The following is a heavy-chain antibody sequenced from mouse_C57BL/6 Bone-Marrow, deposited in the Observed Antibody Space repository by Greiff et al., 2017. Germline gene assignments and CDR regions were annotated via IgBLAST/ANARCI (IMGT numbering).Heavy chain of an antibody. D-gene: IGHD2-5*01. V-gene: IGHV5-6*01. CDR1: GFTFSSYG. J-gene: IGHJ4*01. CDR2: ISSGGSYT. CDR3: ARQDYYSNFYAMDY. Sequence: EVHLVESGGDLVKPGGSLKLSCAASGFTFSSYGMSWVRQTPDKRLEWVATISSGGSYTYYPDSVKGRFTISRDNAKNTLYLQMSSLKSEDTAMYYCARQDYYSNFYAMDYWGQGTSVTVSS.